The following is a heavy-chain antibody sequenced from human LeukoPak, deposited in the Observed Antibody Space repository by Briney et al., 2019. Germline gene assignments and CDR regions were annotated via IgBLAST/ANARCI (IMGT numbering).Heavy chain of an antibody. J-gene: IGHJ4*02. CDR3: ARRDSSSCIDY. Sequence: SETLSLTCTDSGGSLSSYYWSWIRQPPGKGRDWSGYIYYSGSSNYNPSLESRVTISVDTSKTQFSLKLSSVTAADTAVYYCARRDSSSCIDYWGQGTLVTVSS. V-gene: IGHV4-59*08. CDR2: IYYSGSS. CDR1: GGSLSSYY. D-gene: IGHD6-13*01.